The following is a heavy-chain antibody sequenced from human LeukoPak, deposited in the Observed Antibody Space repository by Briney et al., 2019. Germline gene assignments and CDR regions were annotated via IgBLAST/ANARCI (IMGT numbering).Heavy chain of an antibody. V-gene: IGHV1-46*01. D-gene: IGHD3-3*02. CDR2: INPSGGST. J-gene: IGHJ4*02. Sequence: ASVKVSCKASGGTFSSYAISWVRQAPGQGLEWMGIINPSGGSTSYAQKFQGRVTMTRDTSTSTVYMELSSLRSEDTAVYYCARDSHGNFGVANFDYWGQGTLVTVSS. CDR3: ARDSHGNFGVANFDY. CDR1: GGTFSSYA.